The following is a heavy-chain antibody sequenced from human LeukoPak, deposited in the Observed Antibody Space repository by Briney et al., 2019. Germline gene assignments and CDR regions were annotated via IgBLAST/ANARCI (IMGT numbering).Heavy chain of an antibody. D-gene: IGHD6-13*01. CDR2: IKQDGSDK. J-gene: IGHJ4*02. Sequence: GGSLRLSCAASGFTFSSYWMTWVRQAPGKGLEWVANIKQDGSDKYYVDSVKGRFTIPRDNAQNSLYLQMNSLRADDTALYYCARQYTSSWYALGYLDYWGQRTLVTVSS. V-gene: IGHV3-7*01. CDR1: GFTFSSYW. CDR3: ARQYTSSWYALGYLDY.